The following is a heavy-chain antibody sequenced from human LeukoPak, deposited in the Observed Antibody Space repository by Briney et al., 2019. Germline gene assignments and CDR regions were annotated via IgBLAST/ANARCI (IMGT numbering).Heavy chain of an antibody. CDR3: AKAASSSWPSYYYGMDV. Sequence: GGSLRLSCAASGFTFSTYAMSWVRQAPGKGLEWVSVITGSGGNTYYADSVKGRFTISKDNSKNTVYLQMSSLRVDDTAVYYCAKAASSSWPSYYYGMDVWGQGTTVTVSS. V-gene: IGHV3-23*01. CDR1: GFTFSTYA. D-gene: IGHD6-13*01. J-gene: IGHJ6*02. CDR2: ITGSGGNT.